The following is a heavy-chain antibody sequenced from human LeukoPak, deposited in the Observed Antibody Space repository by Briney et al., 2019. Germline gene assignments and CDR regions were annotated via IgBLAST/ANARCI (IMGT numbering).Heavy chain of an antibody. Sequence: GASVKVSCKASGYTFTGYYMHWVRQAPGQGLEWMGWINPNSGGTNYAQKFQGRVTMTRDTSTSTAYMELSRLRSDDTAVYYCARAPPHSSGWYPLYWGQGTLVTVSS. D-gene: IGHD6-19*01. V-gene: IGHV1-2*02. J-gene: IGHJ4*02. CDR2: INPNSGGT. CDR1: GYTFTGYY. CDR3: ARAPPHSSGWYPLY.